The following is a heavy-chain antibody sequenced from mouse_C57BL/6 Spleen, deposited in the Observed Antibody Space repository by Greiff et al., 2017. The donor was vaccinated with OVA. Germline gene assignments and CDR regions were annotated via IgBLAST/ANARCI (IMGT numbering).Heavy chain of an antibody. Sequence: VKLMESGAELVRPGASVTLSCKASGYTFTDYEMHWVKQTPVHGLEWIGAIDPETGGTAYNQKFKGKAILTADKSSSTAYMELRSLTSEDSAVYYCTRRDGNFPFDYWRQGTTLTVSS. CDR2: IDPETGGT. J-gene: IGHJ2*01. CDR3: TRRDGNFPFDY. V-gene: IGHV1-15*01. CDR1: GYTFTDYE. D-gene: IGHD2-1*01.